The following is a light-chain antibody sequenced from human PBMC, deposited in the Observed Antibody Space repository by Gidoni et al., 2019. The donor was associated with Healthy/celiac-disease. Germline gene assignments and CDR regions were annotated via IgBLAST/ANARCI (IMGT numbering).Light chain of an antibody. J-gene: IGLJ2*01. Sequence: QSALTQPASVYGSPGQSITISCTGTSSDVGGYNYVSWYHQPPGKAPKLIIYDVSNRTSGVSNRFSGSKSGNTASLTISGLQAEDEADYYCSSYTSSSTLVFGGGTKLTVL. CDR1: SSDVGGYNY. CDR2: DVS. CDR3: SSYTSSSTLV. V-gene: IGLV2-14*01.